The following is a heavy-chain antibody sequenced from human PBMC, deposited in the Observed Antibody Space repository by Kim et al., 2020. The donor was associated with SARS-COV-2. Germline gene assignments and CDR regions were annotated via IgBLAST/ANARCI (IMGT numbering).Heavy chain of an antibody. J-gene: IGHJ4*02. Sequence: SETLSLTCSVYGASFRNYYSSWFRQPPGKGLEWIGEIHQSGSTSYNPSLQSRVTISIDSSKDDLSLKLTSVTAADTAVYFCSWGQARAKAGYWGQGALGT. CDR2: IHQSGST. CDR1: GASFRNYY. CDR3: SWGQARAKAGY. D-gene: IGHD1-26*01. V-gene: IGHV4-34*01.